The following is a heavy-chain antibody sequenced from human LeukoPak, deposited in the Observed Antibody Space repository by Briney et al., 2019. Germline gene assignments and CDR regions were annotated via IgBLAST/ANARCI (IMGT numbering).Heavy chain of an antibody. CDR2: INWNGGST. CDR3: ARDPPRYYYYYYYMDV. V-gene: IGHV3-20*04. CDR1: GFTFSSYW. J-gene: IGHJ6*03. Sequence: PGGSLRLSCAASGFTFSSYWMHWVRQAPGKGLEWVSGINWNGGSTGYADSVKGRFTISRDNAKNSLYLQMNSLRAEDTALYYCARDPPRYYYYYYYMDVWGKGTTVTVSS.